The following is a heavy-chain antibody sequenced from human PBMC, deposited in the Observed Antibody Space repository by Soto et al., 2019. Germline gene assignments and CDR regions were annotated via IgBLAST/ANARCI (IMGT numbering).Heavy chain of an antibody. J-gene: IGHJ5*02. V-gene: IGHV4-39*02. D-gene: IGHD3-16*02. CDR3: ARIVIGGSNWFDP. Sequence: SETLSLTCIVSGGSISSSSDYWGWIRQPPGKGLEWIGSINYSGNTYYSPSLQSRITMSVDTSKNHFSLKVNSVTAADTAIYYCARIVIGGSNWFDPWGQGTQVTVSS. CDR2: INYSGNT. CDR1: GGSISSSSDY.